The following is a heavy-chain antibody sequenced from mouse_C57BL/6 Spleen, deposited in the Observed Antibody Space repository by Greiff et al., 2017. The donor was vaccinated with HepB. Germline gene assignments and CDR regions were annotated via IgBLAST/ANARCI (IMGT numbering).Heavy chain of an antibody. D-gene: IGHD1-1*01. CDR2: INPYNGDT. J-gene: IGHJ1*03. Sequence: VQLQQSGPELVKPGDSVKISCKASGYSFTGYFMNWVMQSHGKSLEWIGRINPYNGDTFYNQKFKGKATLTVDKSSSTAHMELRSLTSADSAVYYCARSEYYGSSPWYFDVWGTGTTVTVSS. V-gene: IGHV1-20*01. CDR1: GYSFTGYF. CDR3: ARSEYYGSSPWYFDV.